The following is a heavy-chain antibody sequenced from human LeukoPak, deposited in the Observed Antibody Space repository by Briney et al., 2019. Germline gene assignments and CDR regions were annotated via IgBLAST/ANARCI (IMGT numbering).Heavy chain of an antibody. D-gene: IGHD6-13*01. V-gene: IGHV3-23*01. CDR1: GFTFSDYA. CDR2: ISGSGDKT. J-gene: IGHJ4*02. CDR3: AKHLSSSSRYYCDS. Sequence: GGSLRLSCAASGFTFSDYAMSWVRQAPGEGLEWVSAISGSGDKTFHADSVKGRFTISRDNSKNTLYLQVNSLRAEDTGFYYCAKHLSSSSRYYCDSWGQGTLVTVSS.